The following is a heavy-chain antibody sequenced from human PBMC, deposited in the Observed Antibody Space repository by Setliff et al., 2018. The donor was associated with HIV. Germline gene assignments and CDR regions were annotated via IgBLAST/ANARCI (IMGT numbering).Heavy chain of an antibody. V-gene: IGHV4-39*01. CDR2: IFYSGST. CDR1: NGSISSSSYF. J-gene: IGHJ4*02. Sequence: SETLSLTCTVSNGSISSSSYFWGWIRQPPGKGLEWIGNIFYSGSTYYNPSLKSRVLISVDTSKNQFSLKLTSVTAADTAVYYCARRYYDSSGYYYPFDYWGQGTLVTVSS. D-gene: IGHD3-22*01. CDR3: ARRYYDSSGYYYPFDY.